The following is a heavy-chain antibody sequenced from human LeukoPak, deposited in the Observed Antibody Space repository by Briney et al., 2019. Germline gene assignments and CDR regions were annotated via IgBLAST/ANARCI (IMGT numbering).Heavy chain of an antibody. CDR2: IYYSGST. Sequence: PSETLSLTCTVSGGSISSYYWSWIRQPPGKGLEWIGYIYYSGSTNYNPSLKSRVTISVDTSKNQFSLKLSSVTAADTAVYYCARDFMPASSSGRYRGSWFDPWGQGTLVTVSS. J-gene: IGHJ5*02. V-gene: IGHV4-59*01. CDR3: ARDFMPASSSGRYRGSWFDP. CDR1: GGSISSYY. D-gene: IGHD6-19*01.